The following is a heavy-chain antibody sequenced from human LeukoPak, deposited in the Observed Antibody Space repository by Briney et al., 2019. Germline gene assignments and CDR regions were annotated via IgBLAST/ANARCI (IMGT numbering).Heavy chain of an antibody. CDR1: GGSVSSSSYY. V-gene: IGHV4-39*07. CDR3: ARDGGRYYYDSRYNWFDP. J-gene: IGHJ5*02. D-gene: IGHD3-22*01. CDR2: IYYSGST. Sequence: SETLSLTCTVSGGSVSSSSYYWGWIRQPPGKGLEWIGSIYYSGSTYYNPSLKSRVTISVDTSKNQFSLKLSSVTAADTAVYYCARDGGRYYYDSRYNWFDPWGQGTLVTVSS.